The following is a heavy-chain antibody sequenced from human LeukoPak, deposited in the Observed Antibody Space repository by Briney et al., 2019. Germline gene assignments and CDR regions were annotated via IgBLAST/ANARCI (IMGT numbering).Heavy chain of an antibody. V-gene: IGHV1-46*01. J-gene: IGHJ4*02. Sequence: ASVKVSCKASGYTFTSYXMXXVRQAXGQXXXXXXIINPSGGSTSYAQKFXGRVTMTRDTSTSTVYMELSSLRSEDTAVYYCARDSDSSGYCFDYWGQGTLVTVSS. CDR3: ARDSDSSGYCFDY. CDR1: GYTFTSYX. CDR2: INPSGGST. D-gene: IGHD3-22*01.